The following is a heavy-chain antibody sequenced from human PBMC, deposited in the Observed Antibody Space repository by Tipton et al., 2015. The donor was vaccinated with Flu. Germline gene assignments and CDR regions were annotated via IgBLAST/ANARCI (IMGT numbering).Heavy chain of an antibody. CDR2: IYYSGTT. CDR1: GDSISTTIYY. Sequence: LRLSCTVSGDSISTTIYYWGWVRQPPGKGLEWIGSIYYSGTTYYNPSLKSRVTISVDSSKNEFSLTLASLTAADTAVYYCARDLWNDRRAYYYYGVDVWSQGTTVTVSS. D-gene: IGHD1-1*01. CDR3: ARDLWNDRRAYYYYGVDV. V-gene: IGHV4-39*07. J-gene: IGHJ6*02.